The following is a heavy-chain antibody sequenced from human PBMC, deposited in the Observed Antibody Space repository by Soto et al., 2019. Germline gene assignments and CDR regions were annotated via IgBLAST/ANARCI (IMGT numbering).Heavy chain of an antibody. J-gene: IGHJ5*02. CDR1: GGSISSGGYS. Sequence: QLQLQESGSGLVKPSQTLSLTCAVSGGSISSGGYSWSRFRQPPGKGLEWIGYIYHNRNTYYNPSLKSRVTISVDRSKNQFSLKLSSVTAADTAMYYCARVPSPWGQGTLVTVSS. CDR2: IYHNRNT. V-gene: IGHV4-30-2*01. CDR3: ARVPSP.